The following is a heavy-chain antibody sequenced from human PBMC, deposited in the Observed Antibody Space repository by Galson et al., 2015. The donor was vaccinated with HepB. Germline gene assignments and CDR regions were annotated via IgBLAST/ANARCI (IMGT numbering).Heavy chain of an antibody. D-gene: IGHD6-13*01. V-gene: IGHV3-11*01. CDR1: GFTLSDYY. CDR3: ARDRGVIAAAGTGYFDY. CDR2: ISSSGSTI. J-gene: IGHJ4*02. Sequence: SLRLSCAASGFTLSDYYMSWIRQAPGKGLEWVSYISSSGSTIYYADSVKGRFTISRDNAKNSLYLQMNSLRAEDTAVYYCARDRGVIAAAGTGYFDYWGQGTLVTVSS.